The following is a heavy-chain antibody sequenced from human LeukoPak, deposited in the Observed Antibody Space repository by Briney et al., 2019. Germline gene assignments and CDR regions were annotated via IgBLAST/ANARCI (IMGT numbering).Heavy chain of an antibody. Sequence: GASVKVSCKASGYTFTGYYMHWVRQAPGQGLEWMGWINPNSGGTNYAQKFQGRVTMTRDTSISTAYMELSRLRSDDTAVYYCARDPPSGYSSGWYGASNWFDPWGQGTLATVSS. CDR3: ARDPPSGYSSGWYGASNWFDP. CDR1: GYTFTGYY. CDR2: INPNSGGT. J-gene: IGHJ5*02. D-gene: IGHD6-19*01. V-gene: IGHV1-2*02.